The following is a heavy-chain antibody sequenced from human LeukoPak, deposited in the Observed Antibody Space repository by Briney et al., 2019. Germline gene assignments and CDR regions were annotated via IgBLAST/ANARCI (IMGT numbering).Heavy chain of an antibody. J-gene: IGHJ1*01. CDR2: INHSGST. D-gene: IGHD3-10*01. CDR3: ARGSPGISRGREYFQH. V-gene: IGHV4-34*01. CDR1: GGSFSGYY. Sequence: SETLPLTCAVYGGSFSGYYWSWIRQPPGKGLEWIGEINHSGSTNYNPSLKSRVTISVDTSKNQFSLKLSSVTAADTAVYYCARGSPGISRGREYFQHWGQGTLVTVSS.